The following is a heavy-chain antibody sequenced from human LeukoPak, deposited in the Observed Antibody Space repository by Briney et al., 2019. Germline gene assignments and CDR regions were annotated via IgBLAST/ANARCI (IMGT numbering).Heavy chain of an antibody. J-gene: IGHJ5*02. Sequence: GGSLRLSCAASGFTFSSYSMNWVRQAPGKGLEWVSSISSSSSYIYYADSVKGRFTISRDNAKNSLYLQMNSLRAEDTAVYYCASAAHYYYGSGSSPGGWFDPWGQGTLVTVSS. D-gene: IGHD3-10*01. V-gene: IGHV3-21*01. CDR3: ASAAHYYYGSGSSPGGWFDP. CDR1: GFTFSSYS. CDR2: ISSSSSYI.